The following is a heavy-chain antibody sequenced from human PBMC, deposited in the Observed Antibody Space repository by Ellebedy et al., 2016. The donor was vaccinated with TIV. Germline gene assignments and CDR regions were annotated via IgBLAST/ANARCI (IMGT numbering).Heavy chain of an antibody. J-gene: IGHJ5*02. CDR2: SYHSGRV. V-gene: IGHV4-59*02. Sequence: SETLSLTCSVSAASVTSYYWSWIRQPPGKGLEWIAYSYHSGRVNYTPSLASRDTTSMDKSKNQFFLNLRSVTAADTAVYFCARFYSSPLYNGFDPWGEGTQVTVSS. CDR3: ARFYSSPLYNGFDP. CDR1: AASVTSYY. D-gene: IGHD2-21*01.